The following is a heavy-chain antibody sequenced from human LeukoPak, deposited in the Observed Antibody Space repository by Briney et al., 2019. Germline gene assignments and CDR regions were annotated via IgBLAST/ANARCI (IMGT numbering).Heavy chain of an antibody. CDR2: INHSGST. Sequence: SETLSLTRAVYGGSFSGYYWSWIRQPPGKGLEWIGEINHSGSTNYNPSLKSRVTISVDTSKNQFSLKLSSVTAADTAVYYCARHTTLYGGYYRFDYWGQGTLVTVSS. D-gene: IGHD3-22*01. CDR3: ARHTTLYGGYYRFDY. CDR1: GGSFSGYY. V-gene: IGHV4-34*01. J-gene: IGHJ4*02.